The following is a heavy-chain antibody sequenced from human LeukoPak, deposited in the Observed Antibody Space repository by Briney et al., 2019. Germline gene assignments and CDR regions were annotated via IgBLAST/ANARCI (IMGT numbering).Heavy chain of an antibody. Sequence: PSETLSLTCSVSGVSITTSYWRWLRQPPGKGLEWVGFIHYSGSTNYNPSLKSRATISADTSNNQFSLKVTSVTAADTAVYYCARGYYDSSGYSNTFDIWGQGTMVTVSS. J-gene: IGHJ3*02. CDR3: ARGYYDSSGYSNTFDI. CDR1: GVSITTSY. D-gene: IGHD3-22*01. V-gene: IGHV4-59*01. CDR2: IHYSGST.